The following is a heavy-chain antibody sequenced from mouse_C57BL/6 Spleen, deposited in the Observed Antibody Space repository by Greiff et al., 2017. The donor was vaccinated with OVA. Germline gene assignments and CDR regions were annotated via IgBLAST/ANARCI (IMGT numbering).Heavy chain of an antibody. V-gene: IGHV1-80*01. Sequence: VQLQQSGAELVKPGASVKISCKASGYAFSSYWMNWVKQRPGKGLEWIGQIYPGDGDTNYNGKFKGKATLTADKSSSTAYLRLSSLTSEDSAVYFCAREDDGYYDYWGQGTTLTVSS. D-gene: IGHD2-3*01. J-gene: IGHJ2*01. CDR3: AREDDGYYDY. CDR2: IYPGDGDT. CDR1: GYAFSSYW.